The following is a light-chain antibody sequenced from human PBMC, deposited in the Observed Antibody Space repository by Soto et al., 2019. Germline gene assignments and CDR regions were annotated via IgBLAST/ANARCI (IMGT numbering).Light chain of an antibody. Sequence: QSALTQPPSASGSPGQSVTISCTGTSSDVGGYNYVSWYQQHPGKAPKLIIYDVSKRPSGVPVRFSGSKSGNTASLTVSGLQAEDEADYYCSSFAGINNFDVFGTGTKVTVL. CDR1: SSDVGGYNY. CDR3: SSFAGINNFDV. CDR2: DVS. J-gene: IGLJ1*01. V-gene: IGLV2-8*01.